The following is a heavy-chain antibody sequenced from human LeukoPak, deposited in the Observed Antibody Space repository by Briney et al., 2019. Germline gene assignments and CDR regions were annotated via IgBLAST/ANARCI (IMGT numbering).Heavy chain of an antibody. CDR3: ARERGVYYYDSSGYRDY. V-gene: IGHV4-4*02. J-gene: IGHJ4*02. CDR1: GGSISSSNW. Sequence: PSETLSLTCAVSGGSISSSNWWRWVRPPPGKGLEWIGSIYYSGSTYYNPSLKSRVTISVDTSKNQFSLKLSSVTAADTAVYYCARERGVYYYDSSGYRDYWGQGTLVTVSS. CDR2: IYYSGST. D-gene: IGHD3-22*01.